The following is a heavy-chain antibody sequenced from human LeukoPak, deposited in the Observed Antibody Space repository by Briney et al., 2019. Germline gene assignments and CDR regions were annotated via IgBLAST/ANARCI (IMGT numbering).Heavy chain of an antibody. CDR3: AWLIGDY. D-gene: IGHD3-22*01. V-gene: IGHV4-39*07. CDR2: IYDSGGT. Sequence: SETLSLTCTVSGGSIRSSYYYWGWIRQPPGKGLEWIGSIYDSGGTYYNPSLKSRVTISVDTSKNQFSLKLSSVIAADTAVYYCAWLIGDYWGQGTLVTVSS. CDR1: GGSIRSSYYY. J-gene: IGHJ4*02.